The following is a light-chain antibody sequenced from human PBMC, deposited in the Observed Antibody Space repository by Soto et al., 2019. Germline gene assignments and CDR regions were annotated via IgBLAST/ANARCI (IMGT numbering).Light chain of an antibody. CDR1: QSVSNN. J-gene: IGKJ2*01. Sequence: EIVMTQSPATLSVSPGERATLSCRASQSVSNNLAWYQQRPGQAPRLLIYGASTRATGIPARFSGSGSGTEFTLTISSLQSEDFAVYYCQQYHNWPATFGQGTKLEIK. V-gene: IGKV3-15*01. CDR2: GAS. CDR3: QQYHNWPAT.